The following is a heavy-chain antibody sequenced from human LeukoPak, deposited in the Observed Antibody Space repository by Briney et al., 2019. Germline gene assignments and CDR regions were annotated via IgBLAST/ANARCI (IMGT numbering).Heavy chain of an antibody. D-gene: IGHD2-2*01. J-gene: IGHJ5*02. CDR1: GGSISSYY. CDR2: IYTSGST. CDR3: ARDQSRHCSSTSCYGRADWFDP. V-gene: IGHV4-4*07. Sequence: SETLSLTCTVSGGSISSYYWSWIRQPAGKGLEWIGRIYTSGSTNYNPSLMSRVTMSVDTSKNQFSLKLSSVTAADTAVYYCARDQSRHCSSTSCYGRADWFDPWGQGTLVTVSS.